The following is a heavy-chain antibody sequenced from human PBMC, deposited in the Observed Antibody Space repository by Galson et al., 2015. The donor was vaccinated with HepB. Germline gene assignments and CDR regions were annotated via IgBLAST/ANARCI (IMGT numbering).Heavy chain of an antibody. D-gene: IGHD3-22*01. J-gene: IGHJ6*02. CDR3: ARDPPLPRDYDSSGYYSCYGMDV. V-gene: IGHV1-46*03. CDR1: GYTFTSYY. CDR2: INPSGGST. Sequence: SVKVSCKASGYTFTSYYMHWVRQAPGQGLEWMGIINPSGGSTSYAQKFQGRVTMTRDTSTSTVYMELSSLRSEDTAMYYCARDPPLPRDYDSSGYYSCYGMDVWGQGTTVTVSS.